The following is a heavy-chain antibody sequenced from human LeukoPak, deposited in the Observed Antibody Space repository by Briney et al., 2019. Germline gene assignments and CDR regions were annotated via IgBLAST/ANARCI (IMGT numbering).Heavy chain of an antibody. V-gene: IGHV3-43*02. J-gene: IGHJ4*02. CDR2: ISADGGSA. Sequence: PGGSLRLSCVASGLNFGESAMHWVRQAPGKGLEWVSLISADGGSAFSADSVKGRFNISRDNSKNSLYLQMDSLRSEDTAMYCCAKESGKFDYWGQGTLVVVSS. CDR3: AKESGKFDY. CDR1: GLNFGESA.